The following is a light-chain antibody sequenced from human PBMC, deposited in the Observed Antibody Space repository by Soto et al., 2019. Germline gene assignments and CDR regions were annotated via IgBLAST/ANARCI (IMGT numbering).Light chain of an antibody. Sequence: DLQMTQSPSTLSASVGDRVTITCRASQSISSWLAWYQQKPGKAPKLLIYKASSLESGVPSRFSGSGSGTEFTLTISSLQPDASATYYCQQSFTFGPGTKVDIK. CDR1: QSISSW. V-gene: IGKV1-5*03. CDR2: KAS. J-gene: IGKJ3*01. CDR3: QQSFT.